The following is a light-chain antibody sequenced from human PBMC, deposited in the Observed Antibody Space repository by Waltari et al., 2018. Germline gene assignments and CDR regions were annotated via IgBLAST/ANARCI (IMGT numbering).Light chain of an antibody. Sequence: QAVLTQPASLSASPGASASLTCTLRSDINVATYKIYWYQQRPGSPPQYLVKYKPDSDQRQDPGVPSRFSGSRDTSANAHILLISGLQSEDEADHYCMILYNNAVVFGGGTKLTVL. CDR3: MILYNNAVV. J-gene: IGLJ3*02. CDR1: SDINVATYK. V-gene: IGLV5-45*01. CDR2: YKPDSDQ.